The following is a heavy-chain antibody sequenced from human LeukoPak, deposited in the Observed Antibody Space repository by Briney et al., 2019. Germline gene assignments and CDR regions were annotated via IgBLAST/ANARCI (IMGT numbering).Heavy chain of an antibody. Sequence: ASVKVSCKASGYTFTSYDINWVRQATGQGLECMGWMNPNSGNTGYAQKFQGRVTMTRNTSISTAYMELSSLRSEDAAVYYCARILPAVYSYGYGFDYWGQGTLVTVSS. D-gene: IGHD5-18*01. CDR2: MNPNSGNT. CDR1: GYTFTSYD. CDR3: ARILPAVYSYGYGFDY. J-gene: IGHJ4*02. V-gene: IGHV1-8*01.